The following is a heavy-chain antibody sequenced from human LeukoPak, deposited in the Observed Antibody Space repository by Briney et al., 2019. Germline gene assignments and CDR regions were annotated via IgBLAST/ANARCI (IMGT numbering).Heavy chain of an antibody. CDR3: ARLGGKLPIDY. CDR2: IYSGGST. CDR1: GLTGSHNY. D-gene: IGHD1-26*01. Sequence: GGSLRLSCAASGLTGSHNYVSWVRQAPGKGLEWVSVIYSGGSTYYADSVKGRFTISRDNSKNTLYLQMNSLRAEDTAVYYCARLGGKLPIDYWGQGTLVTVSS. J-gene: IGHJ4*02. V-gene: IGHV3-53*01.